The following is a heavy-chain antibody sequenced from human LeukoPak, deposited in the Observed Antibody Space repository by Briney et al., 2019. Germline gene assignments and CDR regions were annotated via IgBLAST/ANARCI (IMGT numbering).Heavy chain of an antibody. V-gene: IGHV4-38-2*01. CDR3: ARGGGSSGYSHDY. CDR1: GYSISSGYC. CDR2: IYHSGRT. J-gene: IGHJ4*02. Sequence: SETLPLTCAVSGYSISSGYCWGWIRQPPGKGLEWIGSIYHSGRTYYNPSLKSRVTISVDTSKNQFSLKLNSVTAADTAVYYCARGGGSSGYSHDYWGQGTLVTVSS. D-gene: IGHD3-22*01.